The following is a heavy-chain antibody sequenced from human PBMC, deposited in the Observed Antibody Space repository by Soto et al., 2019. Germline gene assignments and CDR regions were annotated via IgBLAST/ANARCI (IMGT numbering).Heavy chain of an antibody. CDR3: ASVLVGDTARNAFDS. V-gene: IGHV4-39*01. D-gene: IGHD2-8*02. CDR2: IYSNGGA. Sequence: LQLQESGPGVVKPSETLSLACSVSGGSIRSNDYFWGWVRQPPGKGREWMASIYSNGGAYDSPSLKSRATVSMDTSKNQFFLTVRSVTAADTAVYYCASVLVGDTARNAFDSWGQGTIVTISS. CDR1: GGSIRSNDYF. J-gene: IGHJ4*02.